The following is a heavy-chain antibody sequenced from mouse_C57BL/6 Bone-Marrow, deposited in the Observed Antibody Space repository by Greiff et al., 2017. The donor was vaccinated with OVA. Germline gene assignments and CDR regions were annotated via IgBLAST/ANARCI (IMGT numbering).Heavy chain of an antibody. V-gene: IGHV1-50*01. CDR3: ARRGYYGREGGFAY. CDR2: LDPSDSYT. Sequence: QVQLQQPGAELVKPGASVKLSCKASGYTFTSYWMQWVKQRPGQGLEWIGELDPSDSYTNYNQKFKGKATLTVDTSSSTAYMQLSSLTSEDSAVYYCARRGYYGREGGFAYWGQGTLVTVSA. CDR1: GYTFTSYW. J-gene: IGHJ3*01. D-gene: IGHD1-1*01.